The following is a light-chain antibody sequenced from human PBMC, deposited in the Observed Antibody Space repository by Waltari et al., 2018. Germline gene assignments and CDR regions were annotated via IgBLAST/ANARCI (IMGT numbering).Light chain of an antibody. Sequence: DIQMTQSPSSLSASVGDRVTITCRASQSINNYLNWYQQNPGKAPKLLIYAASSLQGGVPSRVSGSGSGTDFTLTISSLQPEDFATYYCQQSYTTPTWTFGQGTKVEIK. J-gene: IGKJ1*01. V-gene: IGKV1-39*01. CDR2: AAS. CDR1: QSINNY. CDR3: QQSYTTPTWT.